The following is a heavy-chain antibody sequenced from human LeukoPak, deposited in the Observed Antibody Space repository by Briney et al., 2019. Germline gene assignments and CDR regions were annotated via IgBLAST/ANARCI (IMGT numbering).Heavy chain of an antibody. CDR3: ARELGYSYGRYFDY. CDR2: INHSGST. V-gene: IGHV4-34*01. CDR1: GGSFSGYY. J-gene: IGHJ4*02. Sequence: SETLSLTCAVYGGSFSGYYWSWTRQPPGKGLEWIGEINHSGSTNYNPSLKSQVTISVDTSKNQFSLKLSSVTAADTAVYYCARELGYSYGRYFDYWGQGTLVTVSS. D-gene: IGHD5-18*01.